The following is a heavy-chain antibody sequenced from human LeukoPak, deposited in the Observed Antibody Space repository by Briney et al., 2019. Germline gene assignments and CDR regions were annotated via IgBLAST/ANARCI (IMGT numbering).Heavy chain of an antibody. CDR2: IIPILGIA. CDR1: GGAFSSYT. Sequence: SVKVSCKASGGAFSSYTISWVRQAPGQGLEWMGRIIPILGIANYAQKFQGRVTITADKSTSTAYMELSSLRSEDTAVYYCARDLVVAVAGTGAFDIWGQGTMVTASS. V-gene: IGHV1-69*04. CDR3: ARDLVVAVAGTGAFDI. D-gene: IGHD6-19*01. J-gene: IGHJ3*02.